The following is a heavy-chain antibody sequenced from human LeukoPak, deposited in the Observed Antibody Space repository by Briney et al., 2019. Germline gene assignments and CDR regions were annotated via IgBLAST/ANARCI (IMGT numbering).Heavy chain of an antibody. D-gene: IGHD3-22*01. CDR3: ARDVYYYDSSGYHLFDY. J-gene: IGHJ4*02. CDR2: IYSSGST. V-gene: IGHV4-4*07. CDR1: GGSINNYY. Sequence: PSETLSLTCTVSGGSINNYYWTWIRQPAGKGLEWIGRIYSSGSTNYNPSLKSRVTMSVDTAKNQFSLKLSSVTAADTAVYYCARDVYYYDSSGYHLFDYWGQGTLVTVSS.